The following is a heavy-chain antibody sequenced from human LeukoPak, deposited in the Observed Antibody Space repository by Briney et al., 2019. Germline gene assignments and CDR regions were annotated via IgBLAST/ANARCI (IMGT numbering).Heavy chain of an antibody. D-gene: IGHD4-17*01. CDR2: IYSGGST. Sequence: GGSLRLSCAASGFTVSSNYMSWVRQAPGKGLEWVSVIYSGGSTYYADSVKGRFTISRDNSKNTLYLQMNSLRAENTAVYYCAKDPRSYGDYIYYYMDVWGKGTTVTVSS. CDR1: GFTVSSNY. V-gene: IGHV3-53*01. CDR3: AKDPRSYGDYIYYYMDV. J-gene: IGHJ6*03.